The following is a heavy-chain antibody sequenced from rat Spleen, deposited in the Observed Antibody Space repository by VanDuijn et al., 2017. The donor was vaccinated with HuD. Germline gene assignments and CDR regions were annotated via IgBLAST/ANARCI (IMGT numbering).Heavy chain of an antibody. CDR1: GFTFSSFA. CDR2: ISTGGGNT. J-gene: IGHJ2*01. CDR3: ATEELGRGYFDY. D-gene: IGHD4-3*01. V-gene: IGHV5-25*01. Sequence: EVQLVESGGGLVQPGRSMKLSCAASGFTFSSFAMAWVRQAPTKGLEWVAYISTGGGNTYYRDSVKGRFTISRDNAKSTLYLQMDSLRSEDTAIYYGATEELGRGYFDYWGQGVMVTVSS.